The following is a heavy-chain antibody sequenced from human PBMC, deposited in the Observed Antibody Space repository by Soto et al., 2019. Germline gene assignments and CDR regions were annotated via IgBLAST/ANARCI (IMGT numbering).Heavy chain of an antibody. CDR2: INHSGST. Sequence: TLSLTCAVYGGSFSGYYWSWIRQPPGKGLEWIGEINHSGSTNYNPSLKSRVTISVDTSKNQFSLKLSSVTAADTAVYYCARAIAARSFYYYYYMDVSGKGTTVTVSS. CDR1: GGSFSGYY. J-gene: IGHJ6*03. V-gene: IGHV4-34*01. D-gene: IGHD6-6*01. CDR3: ARAIAARSFYYYYYMDV.